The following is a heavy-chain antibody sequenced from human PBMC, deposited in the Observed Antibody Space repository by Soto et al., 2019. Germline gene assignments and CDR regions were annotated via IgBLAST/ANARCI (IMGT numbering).Heavy chain of an antibody. D-gene: IGHD6-25*01. J-gene: IGHJ6*02. CDR1: GGTFSSYT. V-gene: IGHV1-69*02. CDR2: IIPILGIA. CDR3: ARNSAATTYTYYYYGMDV. Sequence: QVQLVQSGAEVKKPGSSVKVSCKASGGTFSSYTISWVRQAPGQGLEWMGRIIPILGIANYAQKFQGRVTITADKSTSTGXMELSSLRSEDTAVYYCARNSAATTYTYYYYGMDVWGQGTTVTVSS.